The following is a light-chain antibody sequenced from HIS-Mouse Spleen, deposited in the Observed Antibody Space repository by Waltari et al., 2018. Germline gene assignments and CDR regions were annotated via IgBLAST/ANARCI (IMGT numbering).Light chain of an antibody. CDR1: ALPKKY. CDR2: EDS. V-gene: IGLV3-10*01. Sequence: YELTQPPSVLVSPGQTARITCSGDALPKKYAYWYQQKSGQAPVLVIYEDSKRPSGIPERFSGSSSGTMATLTISGAQVEDEADYYCYSTDSSGNHRVFGGGTKLTVL. J-gene: IGLJ2*01. CDR3: YSTDSSGNHRV.